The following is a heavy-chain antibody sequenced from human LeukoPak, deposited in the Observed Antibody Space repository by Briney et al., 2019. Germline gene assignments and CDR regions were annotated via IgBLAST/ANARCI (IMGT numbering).Heavy chain of an antibody. Sequence: GESLKISCKGSGYSFTSYWIGWVRQMPGKGLEWMGIIYPGDSDTRYSPSFQGQVTISADKSISTAYLQWSSLKASDAAMYYCARWREWSTPGSSLHYYYYMDVWGKGTTVTVSS. J-gene: IGHJ6*03. V-gene: IGHV5-51*01. CDR1: GYSFTSYW. CDR2: IYPGDSDT. CDR3: ARWREWSTPGSSLHYYYYMDV. D-gene: IGHD5-12*01.